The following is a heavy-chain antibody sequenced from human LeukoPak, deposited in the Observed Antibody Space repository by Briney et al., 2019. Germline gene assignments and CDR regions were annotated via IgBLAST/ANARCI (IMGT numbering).Heavy chain of an antibody. J-gene: IGHJ4*02. V-gene: IGHV4-59*01. Sequence: SETLSLTCTVSGGSTSSYYWSWIRQPPGKGLEWIGYIYYSGSTNYNPSLKSRVTISVDTSKNQFSLKLSSVTAADTAVYYCARVRYDFSSGYYGAYEGSKEFDYWGQGTLVTVSS. CDR3: ARVRYDFSSGYYGAYEGSKEFDY. D-gene: IGHD3-3*01. CDR2: IYYSGST. CDR1: GGSTSSYY.